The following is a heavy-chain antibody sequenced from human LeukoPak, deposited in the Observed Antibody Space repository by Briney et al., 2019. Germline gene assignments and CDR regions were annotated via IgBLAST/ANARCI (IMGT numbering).Heavy chain of an antibody. CDR3: ARDGGRGSYRYSVY. Sequence: GGSLRLSCAVSGFTFSNHAMSWVRQAPGKGLEWVSTIGGGGGDRYYADSVKGRFTISRDNAKNSLYLQMNSLRAEDTAVYYCARDGGRGSYRYSVYWGQGTLVTVSS. V-gene: IGHV3-23*01. CDR1: GFTFSNHA. D-gene: IGHD1-26*01. CDR2: IGGGGGDR. J-gene: IGHJ4*02.